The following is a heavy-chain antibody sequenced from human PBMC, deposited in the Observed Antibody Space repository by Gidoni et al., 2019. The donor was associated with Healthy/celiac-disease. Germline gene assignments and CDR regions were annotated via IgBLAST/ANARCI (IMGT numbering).Heavy chain of an antibody. CDR3: ARHGGGDYYGSGSDWFDP. Sequence: QLQLQESGPGLVKPSETLSLTCTVSGGSISSSSYYWGWIRQPPGKGLGWIGSVYYSGSTYYNPSLKSRVTISVDTSKNQFSLKLSSVTAADTAVYYCARHGGGDYYGSGSDWFDPWGQGTLVTVSS. V-gene: IGHV4-39*01. CDR2: VYYSGST. CDR1: GGSISSSSYY. J-gene: IGHJ5*02. D-gene: IGHD3-10*01.